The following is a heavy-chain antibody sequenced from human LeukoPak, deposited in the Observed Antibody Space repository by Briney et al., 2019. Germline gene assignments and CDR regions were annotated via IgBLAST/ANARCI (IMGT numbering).Heavy chain of an antibody. J-gene: IGHJ4*02. V-gene: IGHV4-31*03. CDR1: GGSISCGGYY. CDR2: IYYSGST. Sequence: PSETLSLTCTVSGGSISCGGYYWSWIRQHPGKGLEWIGYIYYSGSTYYNPSLKSRVTISVDTSKNQFSLKLSSVTAADTAVYYCARSHCSGGSCFAFDYWGQGTLVTVSS. D-gene: IGHD2-15*01. CDR3: ARSHCSGGSCFAFDY.